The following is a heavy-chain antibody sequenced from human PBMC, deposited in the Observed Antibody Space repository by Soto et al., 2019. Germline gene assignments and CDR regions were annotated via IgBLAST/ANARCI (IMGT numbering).Heavy chain of an antibody. Sequence: GGSLRLSCAASGFTVSSNYMSWVRQAPGKGLEWVGFIRSKAYRGTTEYAASVKGRFTISRDDSKSIAYLQMNSLKTEDTAVYYCTRPLVPATTGTYFHHWGQGTLVTVSS. D-gene: IGHD2-2*01. J-gene: IGHJ1*01. V-gene: IGHV3-49*04. CDR1: GFTVSSNY. CDR3: TRPLVPATTGTYFHH. CDR2: IRSKAYRGTT.